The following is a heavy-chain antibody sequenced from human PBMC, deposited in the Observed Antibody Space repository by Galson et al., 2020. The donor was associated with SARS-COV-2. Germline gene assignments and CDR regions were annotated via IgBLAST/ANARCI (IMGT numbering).Heavy chain of an antibody. CDR2: MNPNSGNT. CDR3: VRVVGGGYSGDDYVVY. J-gene: IGHJ4*02. CDR1: GYTFTSYD. Sequence: ASVKVSCKASGYTFTSYDINWVRQATGQGLEWMGWMNPNSGNTGYAQKFQGRVTMTRDTSISTAYMELSSLRFEDTAVYYCVRVVGGGYSGDDYVVYWGQGTLVTVSS. D-gene: IGHD5-12*01. V-gene: IGHV1-8*01.